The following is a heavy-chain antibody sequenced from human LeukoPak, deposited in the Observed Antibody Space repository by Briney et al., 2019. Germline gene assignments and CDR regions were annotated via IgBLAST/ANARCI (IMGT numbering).Heavy chain of an antibody. D-gene: IGHD6-13*01. J-gene: IGHJ4*02. V-gene: IGHV3-30*18. Sequence: GGSLRLSCAASGFTFSLYGIHWVRQAPGKGLEWVAVISYDGNNKYYADSVKGRFTISRDNAKNTMYLQMNSLSAEDTAVYYCAKDIAASGLPRIFDFWGQGTLVTVSS. CDR1: GFTFSLYG. CDR2: ISYDGNNK. CDR3: AKDIAASGLPRIFDF.